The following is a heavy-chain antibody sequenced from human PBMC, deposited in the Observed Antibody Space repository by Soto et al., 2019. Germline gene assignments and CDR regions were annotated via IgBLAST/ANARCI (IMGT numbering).Heavy chain of an antibody. CDR3: ARESCTSTSCQFDY. CDR2: ISSSSSYI. CDR1: GFTFSSYS. J-gene: IGHJ4*02. V-gene: IGHV3-21*01. D-gene: IGHD2-2*01. Sequence: PGGSLRLSCAASGFTFSSYSMNWVRQAPGKGLEWVSSISSSSSYIYYADSVKGRFTISRDNAKNSLYLQMNSLRAEDTAVYYCARESCTSTSCQFDYWGQGTLVTVSS.